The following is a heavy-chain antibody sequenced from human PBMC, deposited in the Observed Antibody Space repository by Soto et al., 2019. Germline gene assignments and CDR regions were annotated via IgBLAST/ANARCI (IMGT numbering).Heavy chain of an antibody. CDR2: ISYDGSNK. Sequence: GGSLRLSCAASGFTFSSYGMHWVRQAPGKGLEWVAVISYDGSNKYYADSVKGRFTISRDNSKNTLYLQMNSLRAEDTAVYYCAKDIPSSSSFYYYYGMDVWGQGTTVTVSS. CDR3: AKDIPSSSSFYYYYGMDV. J-gene: IGHJ6*02. V-gene: IGHV3-30*18. CDR1: GFTFSSYG. D-gene: IGHD6-6*01.